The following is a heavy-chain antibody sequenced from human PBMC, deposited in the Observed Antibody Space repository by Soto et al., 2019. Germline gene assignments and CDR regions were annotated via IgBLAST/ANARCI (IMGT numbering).Heavy chain of an antibody. CDR3: ARDSDFYRADY. Sequence: EVQLVESGGGLVQPGGSLRLSCAASGFTFRGYWMGWVRQAPGKGLEWVASIMKDGGVKKYVDSVEGRFTISRDNAKDSVFLQMNSLRAEDTAVYYCARDSDFYRADYWGQGTLVTVS. CDR1: GFTFRGYW. J-gene: IGHJ4*02. CDR2: IMKDGGVK. D-gene: IGHD2-21*02. V-gene: IGHV3-7*01.